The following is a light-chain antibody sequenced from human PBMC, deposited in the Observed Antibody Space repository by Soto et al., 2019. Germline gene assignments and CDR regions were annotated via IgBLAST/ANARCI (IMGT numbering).Light chain of an antibody. V-gene: IGKV3-11*01. J-gene: IGKJ5*01. CDR2: DAS. CDR3: QQYGRSPGT. CDR1: QSVSSY. Sequence: VWTQSPSTLSLSPRERATLSCRASQSVSSYLAWYQQKPGQAPRLLIYDASNRATGIPARFSGSGSGTDFTLTISSLEPEDFAVYYCQQYGRSPGTVGQGTRLEIK.